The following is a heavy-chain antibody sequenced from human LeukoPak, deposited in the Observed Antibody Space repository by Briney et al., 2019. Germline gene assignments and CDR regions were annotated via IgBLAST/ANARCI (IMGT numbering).Heavy chain of an antibody. J-gene: IGHJ3*02. Sequence: GGSLRLSCAASGFTFSSYSMNWVRQAPGKGLEWVSSISSSSSYIYYADSVKGRFTISRDNAKNSLYLQMNSLRAEDTAVYYCARDPRPYCGGDCYSSNAFDIWGQGTMVTVSS. CDR1: GFTFSSYS. CDR2: ISSSSSYI. V-gene: IGHV3-21*01. D-gene: IGHD2-21*02. CDR3: ARDPRPYCGGDCYSSNAFDI.